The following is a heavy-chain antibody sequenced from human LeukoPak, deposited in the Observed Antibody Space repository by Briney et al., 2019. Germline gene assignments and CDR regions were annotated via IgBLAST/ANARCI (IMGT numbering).Heavy chain of an antibody. CDR1: GFTFSDYY. V-gene: IGHV3-11*05. CDR3: ARAGQLYYDTTDKRRIYFDY. Sequence: GGSLRLSCAASGFTFSDYYMSWIRRAPGKGLEWVSDIISRSTYTNYADSVKGRFTISRDNAKNSLYLQMNSLRAEDTAVYYCARAGQLYYDTTDKRRIYFDYWGQGTLVTVSS. D-gene: IGHD3-22*01. CDR2: IISRSTYT. J-gene: IGHJ4*02.